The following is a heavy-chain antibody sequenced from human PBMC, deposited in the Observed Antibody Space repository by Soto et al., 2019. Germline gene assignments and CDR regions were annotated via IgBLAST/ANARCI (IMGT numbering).Heavy chain of an antibody. CDR1: RYMFTNYG. V-gene: IGHV1-18*01. CDR3: ARDRSNYFDY. CDR2: NSPYNGNA. Sequence: ASVKVSCKASRYMFTNYGIAWVRQAPGQGLEWMGWNSPYNGNANYAQIFQGRVAMTTDTSTNTAYMELRSLRSDDTAVYYCARDRSNYFDYWGQGTLVTAPQ. J-gene: IGHJ4*02.